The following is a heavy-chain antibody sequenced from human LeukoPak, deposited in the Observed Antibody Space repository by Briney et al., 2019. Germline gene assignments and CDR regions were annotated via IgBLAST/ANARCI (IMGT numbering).Heavy chain of an antibody. CDR3: ARGSRGIAAAGTHRPTYFDL. D-gene: IGHD6-13*01. V-gene: IGHV4-34*01. CDR1: GGSFSGYY. Sequence: PSETLSLTCAVYGGSFSGYYWSWIRQPPGKGLEWIGEINHSGSTNYKPSLKRRVNISVEKSKKKFSLNLSSVTAADTAVYYCARGSRGIAAAGTHRPTYFDLWGRGTLVTVSS. CDR2: INHSGST. J-gene: IGHJ2*01.